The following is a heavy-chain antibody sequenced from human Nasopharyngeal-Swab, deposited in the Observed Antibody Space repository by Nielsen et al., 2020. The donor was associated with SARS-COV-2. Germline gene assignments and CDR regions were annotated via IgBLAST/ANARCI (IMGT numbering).Heavy chain of an antibody. Sequence: SETLSLTCTVSGGSISGNYWNWIRQPPGKGLEWIGNILYGGSTNYNPSLKSRVTISVDPSKNQFSLKLHSVTAADTAVYYCARVLVSLTGDLDSWGRGTPVTVSS. CDR3: ARVLVSLTGDLDS. D-gene: IGHD3-10*01. CDR2: ILYGGST. V-gene: IGHV4-59*12. CDR1: GGSISGNY. J-gene: IGHJ4*02.